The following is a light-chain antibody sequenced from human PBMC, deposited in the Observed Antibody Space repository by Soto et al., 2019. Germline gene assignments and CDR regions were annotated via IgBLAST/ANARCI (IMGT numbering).Light chain of an antibody. J-gene: IGKJ1*01. CDR2: AAY. V-gene: IGKV1-17*01. CDR3: LQPYRYPRP. Sequence: QVNQSLAALSAPTKDRVTITCRASQVIRNDLGWYQQKPGKAPKRLIYAAYTLQSGVPSRFSGSGSGTEFTLTISSLQAEDFATYYCLQPYRYPRPFGQGTKVDIK. CDR1: QVIRND.